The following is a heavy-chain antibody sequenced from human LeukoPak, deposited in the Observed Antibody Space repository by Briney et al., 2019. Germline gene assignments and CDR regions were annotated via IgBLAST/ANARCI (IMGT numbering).Heavy chain of an antibody. CDR2: INPNSGGT. J-gene: IGHJ4*02. CDR3: ARGFISWFLSPYYLEY. V-gene: IGHV1-2*02. Sequence: GASVKVSCSAPGFTFTCYYMHWVRQVPGQALEWMGLINPNSGGTNYPQKFQGRVTMTRDTSITTAYMELSRLRSDDTAVYYCARGFISWFLSPYYLEYCGQGTPVTVSS. CDR1: GFTFTCYY. D-gene: IGHD3-10*01.